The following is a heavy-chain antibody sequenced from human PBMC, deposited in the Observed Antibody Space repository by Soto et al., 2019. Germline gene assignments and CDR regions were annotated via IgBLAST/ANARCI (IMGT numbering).Heavy chain of an antibody. Sequence: QVQLVQSGAEVKKPGASVKVSCKASGYTFTSYGISWVRQAPGQGLEWMGWISADNGNTNYAQKLQGRVTITTDTPASTAHMELRSLRSDDTAVYYCARGVVGATTPWFDPWGQGTLVTVSS. CDR2: ISADNGNT. CDR3: ARGVVGATTPWFDP. CDR1: GYTFTSYG. J-gene: IGHJ5*02. D-gene: IGHD1-26*01. V-gene: IGHV1-18*04.